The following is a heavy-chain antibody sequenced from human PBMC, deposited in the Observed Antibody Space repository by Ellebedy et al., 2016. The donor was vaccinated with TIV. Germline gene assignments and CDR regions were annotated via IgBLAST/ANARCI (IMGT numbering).Heavy chain of an antibody. CDR1: GGSIGSSDW. J-gene: IGHJ5*02. V-gene: IGHV4-4*02. CDR2: IYHSGVT. D-gene: IGHD2-2*01. CDR3: ARDPIVEVRGWFDP. Sequence: GFLRLSXAVSGGSIGSSDWWSWVRQPPGQGLEWIGEIYHSGVTNYNPSLKSRVTISVDKSKNQFSLNLNSVTAADTAVYYCARDPIVEVRGWFDPWGQGTLVTVSS.